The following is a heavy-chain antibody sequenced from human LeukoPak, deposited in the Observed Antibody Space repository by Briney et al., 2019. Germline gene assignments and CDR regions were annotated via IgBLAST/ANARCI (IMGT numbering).Heavy chain of an antibody. J-gene: IGHJ4*02. CDR3: ARVRPGSNYVDFDY. CDR1: GFTFSSCG. CDR2: ISYDGSNK. D-gene: IGHD4-11*01. V-gene: IGHV3-33*05. Sequence: LGRSLRLSRAASGFTFSSCGMHWVRQAPGKGVEWVAVISYDGSNKYYAGSVKGRFTISRDNSKSTLYLQMNSLRAEDTAVYYCARVRPGSNYVDFDYWGQGTLVTVSS.